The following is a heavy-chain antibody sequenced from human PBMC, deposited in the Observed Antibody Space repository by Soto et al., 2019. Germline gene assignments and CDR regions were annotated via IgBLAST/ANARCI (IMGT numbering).Heavy chain of an antibody. CDR2: ISSSSSYT. CDR3: ARGRIVGATTQSFDY. J-gene: IGHJ4*02. Sequence: QVQLVESGGGLVKPGGSLRLSCAASGFTFSDYYMSWIRQAPGKGLEWVSYISSSSSYTNYADSVKGRFTISRDNAKNSLYLQMNSLRAEDTAVYYCARGRIVGATTQSFDYWGQGTLVTVSS. D-gene: IGHD1-26*01. V-gene: IGHV3-11*06. CDR1: GFTFSDYY.